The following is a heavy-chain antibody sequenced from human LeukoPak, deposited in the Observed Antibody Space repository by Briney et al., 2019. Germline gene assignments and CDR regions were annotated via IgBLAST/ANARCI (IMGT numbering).Heavy chain of an antibody. CDR3: ARVGATYYYYYMDV. V-gene: IGHV4-39*07. D-gene: IGHD1-26*01. J-gene: IGHJ6*03. CDR1: GGSISSSSHY. CDR2: IYYSGST. Sequence: SETLSLTCTVSGGSISSSSHYWGWIRQPPGKGLEWIGSIYYSGSTYYNPSLKSRVTISVDTSKNQFSLKLSSVTAADTAVYYCARVGATYYYYYMDVWGKGTTVTVSS.